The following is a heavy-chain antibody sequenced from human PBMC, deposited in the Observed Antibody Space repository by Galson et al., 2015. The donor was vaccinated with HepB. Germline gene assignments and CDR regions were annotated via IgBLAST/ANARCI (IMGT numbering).Heavy chain of an antibody. J-gene: IGHJ3*01. Sequence: SVKVSCKASGYTFTSYDIDWVRQATGQGLEWMGWMNPNSGNTGYAQKFQGRVTMTRNTSISTAYMALSSLRSEDTAVYYCARGQTRYCSGGDAFDFWGQGTMVTVSS. CDR2: MNPNSGNT. V-gene: IGHV1-8*01. CDR3: ARGQTRYCSGGDAFDF. CDR1: GYTFTSYD. D-gene: IGHD6-19*01.